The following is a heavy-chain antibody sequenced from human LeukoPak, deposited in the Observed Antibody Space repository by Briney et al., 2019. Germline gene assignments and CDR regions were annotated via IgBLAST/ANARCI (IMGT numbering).Heavy chain of an antibody. J-gene: IGHJ4*02. CDR1: GYSISSGYY. V-gene: IGHV4-38-2*02. D-gene: IGHD3-22*01. CDR2: IYHSGST. CDR3: ARDHGYYYDSSGLDY. Sequence: SETLSLTCTVSGYSISSGYYWGWIRQPPVKGLEWIGSIYHSGSTSYNPSLKSRVTISVDTSKNQFSLKLSSVTAADTAVYYCARDHGYYYDSSGLDYWGQGTLVTVSS.